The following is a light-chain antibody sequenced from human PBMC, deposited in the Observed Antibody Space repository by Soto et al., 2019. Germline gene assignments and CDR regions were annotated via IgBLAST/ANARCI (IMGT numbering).Light chain of an antibody. V-gene: IGLV1-47*01. CDR3: AAWDDSLGYV. CDR2: RNN. J-gene: IGLJ1*01. Sequence: QSVLTQPLSASGTPGQRVTISCSGSSSNIGSNYVYWYQQLPGTAPKLLIYRNNQRPSGVPDRFSGSKSGTSASLAISGLRSEDEADYYCAAWDDSLGYVFGTGTKLTVL. CDR1: SSNIGSNY.